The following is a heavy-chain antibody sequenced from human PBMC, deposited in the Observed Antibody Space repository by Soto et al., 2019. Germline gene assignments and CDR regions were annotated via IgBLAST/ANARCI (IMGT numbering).Heavy chain of an antibody. V-gene: IGHV3-48*01. D-gene: IGHD2-15*01. CDR2: ISSSSSTI. CDR1: GFTFSSYS. J-gene: IGHJ4*02. CDR3: ARGPRDIVVVVAATPVDY. Sequence: GGSLRLSCAASGFTFSSYSMNWVRQAPGKGLEWVSYISSSSSTIYYADSVKGRFTISRDNAKNSLYLQMNSLRAEDTAVYYCARGPRDIVVVVAATPVDYWGQGTLVTVSS.